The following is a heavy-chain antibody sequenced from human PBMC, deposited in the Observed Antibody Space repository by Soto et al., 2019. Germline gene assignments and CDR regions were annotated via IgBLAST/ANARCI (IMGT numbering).Heavy chain of an antibody. CDR3: AREMADVDTAMVYYYYYYGIGV. V-gene: IGHV3-21*01. Sequence: GGSLRLSCAASGFTFSSYSMNWVRQAPGKGLEWVSSISSSSSYIYYADSVKGRFTISRDNAKNSLYLQMNSLRAEDTAVYYCAREMADVDTAMVYYYYYYGIGVLGQGTTVPVSS. D-gene: IGHD5-18*01. CDR2: ISSSSSYI. CDR1: GFTFSSYS. J-gene: IGHJ6*02.